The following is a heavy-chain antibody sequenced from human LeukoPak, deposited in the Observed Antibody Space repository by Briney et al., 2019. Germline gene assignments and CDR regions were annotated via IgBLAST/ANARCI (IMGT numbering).Heavy chain of an antibody. CDR3: ARDLVPAAKNFDY. CDR2: ISGSGGST. Sequence: GGSLRLSCAASGFTFSSYAMSWVRQAPGKGLEWVSAISGSGGSTYYADSVKGRFTISRDNAKNSLYLQMNSLRAEDTAVYYCARDLVPAAKNFDYWGQGTLVTVSS. D-gene: IGHD2-2*01. J-gene: IGHJ4*02. V-gene: IGHV3-23*01. CDR1: GFTFSSYA.